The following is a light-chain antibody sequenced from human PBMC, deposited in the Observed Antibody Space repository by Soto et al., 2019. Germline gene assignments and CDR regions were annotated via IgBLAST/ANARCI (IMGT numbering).Light chain of an antibody. CDR2: KAS. J-gene: IGKJ4*01. Sequence: DIQMTQSPSTLSASLGDRVTITCRASQSISSWLAWYQQKPGKAPKLLIQKASSLESGVPSRFSGSGSGTEFTLTISSLQPDDFATCYCQQYNTYPLIFGGGTKVEIK. CDR3: QQYNTYPLI. V-gene: IGKV1-5*03. CDR1: QSISSW.